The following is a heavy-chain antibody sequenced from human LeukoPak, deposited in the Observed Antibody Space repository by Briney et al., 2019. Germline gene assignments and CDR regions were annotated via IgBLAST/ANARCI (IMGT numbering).Heavy chain of an antibody. CDR3: ARGPDSGSYPL. D-gene: IGHD1-26*01. J-gene: IGHJ3*01. Sequence: SETLSLTCTVSGGSISNYYWSWIRQPPGKGLEWIGYIYYSGTTNYNPSLRSRVTISVDTSKNQFSMKVSSVTAADTAVYYCARGPDSGSYPLWGQGTMVTVSS. CDR2: IYYSGTT. V-gene: IGHV4-59*01. CDR1: GGSISNYY.